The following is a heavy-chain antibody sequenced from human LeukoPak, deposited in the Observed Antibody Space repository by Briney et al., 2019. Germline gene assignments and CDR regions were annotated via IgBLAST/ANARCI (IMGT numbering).Heavy chain of an antibody. J-gene: IGHJ4*02. V-gene: IGHV3-23*01. Sequence: PGGSLRLSCAASGFTFSSYAMSWVRQAPGKGLEWVSAISGSGCSTYYADSAKGRFTISRDNSKNPLYLQMNSLRAEYTAVYYCAKQVFGYYGSGSSSYWGQGTLVTVSS. CDR3: AKQVFGYYGSGSSSY. CDR1: GFTFSSYA. CDR2: ISGSGCST. D-gene: IGHD3-10*01.